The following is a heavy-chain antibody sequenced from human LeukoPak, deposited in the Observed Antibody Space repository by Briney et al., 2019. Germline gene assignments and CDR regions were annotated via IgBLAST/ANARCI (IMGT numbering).Heavy chain of an antibody. D-gene: IGHD2-2*01. V-gene: IGHV3-23*01. Sequence: GGSLRLSCAASGFTFSSYAMSWVRQAPGKGLEWVSAISGGGGSTYYADSVKGRFTISRDNSKNTLYLQMNSLRAEDTALYYCAKAYCSSTSCRFDYWGQGTLVTVSS. J-gene: IGHJ4*02. CDR2: ISGGGGST. CDR3: AKAYCSSTSCRFDY. CDR1: GFTFSSYA.